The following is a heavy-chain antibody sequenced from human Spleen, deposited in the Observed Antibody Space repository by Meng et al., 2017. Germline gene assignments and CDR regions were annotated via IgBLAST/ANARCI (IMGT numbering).Heavy chain of an antibody. J-gene: IGHJ4*02. Sequence: QGHLPEWGAGLLKPSETLSRTCAVYGGSFSGYLWSWIRQPPGKGFEWIGEINHSGSTNYNPSLKSRVTISVDTSKDHFSLKQSSVTAADTAVYYCARDDFWSGYFDYWGQGTLVTVSS. CDR2: INHSGST. V-gene: IGHV4-34*01. CDR1: GGSFSGYL. CDR3: ARDDFWSGYFDY. D-gene: IGHD3-3*01.